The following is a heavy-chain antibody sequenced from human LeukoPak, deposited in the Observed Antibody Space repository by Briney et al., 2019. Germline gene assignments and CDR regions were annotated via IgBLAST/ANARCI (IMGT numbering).Heavy chain of an antibody. CDR3: ARGNSGSYSWIDY. J-gene: IGHJ4*02. V-gene: IGHV3-23*01. CDR2: ISGSGGST. D-gene: IGHD1-26*01. Sequence: GGSLRLSCAASGFTFSRYAMSWVRQAPGKGLEWVSGISGSGGSTYYADSVMGRFTISRDNSKNTLYLQMNSLRAEDTAAYYCARGNSGSYSWIDYWGQGTLVTVSS. CDR1: GFTFSRYA.